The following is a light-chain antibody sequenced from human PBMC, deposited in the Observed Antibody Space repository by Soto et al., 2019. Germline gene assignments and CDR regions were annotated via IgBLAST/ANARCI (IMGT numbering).Light chain of an antibody. CDR2: DAS. CDR3: QQFDSLPYT. J-gene: IGKJ2*01. Sequence: DIQMTQSPSTLSASVGDRVTITCQASQGISTYVNWFQQKPGEAPKLLVYDASSLETGVSSRFSGRGFGTDFSFTINSLQPEDIATYYCQQFDSLPYTFGQGT. V-gene: IGKV1-33*01. CDR1: QGISTY.